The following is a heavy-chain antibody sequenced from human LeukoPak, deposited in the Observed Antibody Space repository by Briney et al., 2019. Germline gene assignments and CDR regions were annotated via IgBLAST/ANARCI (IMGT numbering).Heavy chain of an antibody. D-gene: IGHD5-18*01. Sequence: GRSLRLSCAASGLTFSSYWMSWVREAPGKGLEWVAFIRYDGSNKYYADSVKGRFTITRDNSKNTLYLQMNSLRTEDTAVYYCAKDPRDHSYGWSWRYFDYWGQGTLVTVSS. V-gene: IGHV3-30*02. CDR2: IRYDGSNK. CDR1: GLTFSSYW. CDR3: AKDPRDHSYGWSWRYFDY. J-gene: IGHJ4*02.